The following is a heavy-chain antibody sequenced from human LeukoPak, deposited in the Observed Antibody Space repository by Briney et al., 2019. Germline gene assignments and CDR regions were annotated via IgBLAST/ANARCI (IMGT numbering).Heavy chain of an antibody. CDR1: GFTVSSNY. D-gene: IGHD4-17*01. J-gene: IGHJ6*02. Sequence: PGGSLRLSCAASGFTVSSNYMSWVRQAPGKGLEWVSVIYSGGSTYHADSVKGRFTISRDNSKNTLYLQMNSLRAEDTAVYYCARDKDYGDYKYGMDVWGQGTTVTVSS. CDR3: ARDKDYGDYKYGMDV. CDR2: IYSGGST. V-gene: IGHV3-66*01.